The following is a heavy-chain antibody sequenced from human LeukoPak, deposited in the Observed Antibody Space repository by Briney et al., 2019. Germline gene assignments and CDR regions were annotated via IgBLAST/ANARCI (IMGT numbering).Heavy chain of an antibody. CDR2: IYTNGST. Sequence: SETLSLTCTVSGGSISSYYWSWIRQPAGKGLEWIGRIYTNGSTNYNPSLKSRVTISVDTSKNQFSLKLSSVTAADTAVYYCARHPEGSSEYFQHWGQGTLVTVSS. D-gene: IGHD6-13*01. CDR1: GGSISSYY. J-gene: IGHJ1*01. CDR3: ARHPEGSSEYFQH. V-gene: IGHV4-4*07.